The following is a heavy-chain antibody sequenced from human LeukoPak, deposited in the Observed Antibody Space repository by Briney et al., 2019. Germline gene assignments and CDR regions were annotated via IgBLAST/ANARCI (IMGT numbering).Heavy chain of an antibody. CDR1: GYTFTSYG. Sequence: ASVKVSCEASGYTFTSYGISWVRQAPGQGLELMGWISAYNDNKNYAQKLQGRVTMTTDTSTSTAYMELRSLRSDDTAVYYCARVHYDILTGYSYFDYWGQGTLVTVSS. V-gene: IGHV1-18*01. J-gene: IGHJ4*02. CDR2: ISAYNDNK. D-gene: IGHD3-9*01. CDR3: ARVHYDILTGYSYFDY.